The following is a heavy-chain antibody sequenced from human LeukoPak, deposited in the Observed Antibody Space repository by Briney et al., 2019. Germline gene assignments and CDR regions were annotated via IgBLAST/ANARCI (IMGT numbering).Heavy chain of an antibody. Sequence: ASVKVSCKVSGYTLTELSMHWVRQAPGKGLEWMGGFDPEDGETIYAQKFQGRVTMTEDTSTDTAYMELSSLRSEDTAVYYCARAPPYCSSTSCYSGWFDPWGQGTLVIVSS. D-gene: IGHD2-2*02. CDR1: GYTLTELS. J-gene: IGHJ5*02. V-gene: IGHV1-24*01. CDR3: ARAPPYCSSTSCYSGWFDP. CDR2: FDPEDGET.